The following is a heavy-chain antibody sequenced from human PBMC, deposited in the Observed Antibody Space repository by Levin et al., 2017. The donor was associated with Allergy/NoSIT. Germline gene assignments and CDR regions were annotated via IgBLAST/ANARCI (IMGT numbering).Heavy chain of an antibody. Sequence: PSETLSLTCTVSGGSISSSSYYWGWIRQPPGKGLEWIGSIYYTGSTYYNPSLKSRVTMSVDTSKNQFSLKLSSVTAADTAVYYCARDLRYNWNDFPFDYWGQGTLVTVSS. J-gene: IGHJ4*02. D-gene: IGHD1-1*01. CDR1: GGSISSSSYY. V-gene: IGHV4-39*07. CDR2: IYYTGST. CDR3: ARDLRYNWNDFPFDY.